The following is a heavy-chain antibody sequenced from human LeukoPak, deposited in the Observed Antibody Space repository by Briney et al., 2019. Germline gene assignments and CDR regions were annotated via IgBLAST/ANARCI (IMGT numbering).Heavy chain of an antibody. D-gene: IGHD3-10*01. CDR2: IKPDETEK. CDR3: ARYYYGPGTHYAIY. J-gene: IGHJ4*02. CDR1: GFTFSSYW. V-gene: IGHV3-7*03. Sequence: GRSLRLSCAASGFTFSSYWMTWFRQAPGKGLEWLANIKPDETEKYYVDSVKGRFTISRDNAKDSLYLQMSSLRAEDTAVYYCARYYYGPGTHYAIYWGQGTLVTVSS.